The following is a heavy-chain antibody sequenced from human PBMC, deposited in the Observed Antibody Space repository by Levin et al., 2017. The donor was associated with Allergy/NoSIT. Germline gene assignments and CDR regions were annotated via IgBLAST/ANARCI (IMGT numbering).Heavy chain of an antibody. V-gene: IGHV3-30*18. J-gene: IGHJ4*02. D-gene: IGHD2-2*01. CDR1: GFSFRSFG. Sequence: SGESLKISCAASGFSFRSFGMHWARQSPGKGLEWLAVISYDGSDTYYADSVKCRFTISRDNSKNTLYLQMNSLRGEDAAVYYCAKDVVFGTSSWALDFWGQGILVTVSS. CDR3: AKDVVFGTSSWALDF. CDR2: ISYDGSDT.